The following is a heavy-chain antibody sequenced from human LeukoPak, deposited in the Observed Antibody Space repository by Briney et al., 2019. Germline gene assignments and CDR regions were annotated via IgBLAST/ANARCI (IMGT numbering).Heavy chain of an antibody. CDR3: ARDRGYSGYEL. J-gene: IGHJ3*01. CDR2: INPKSGVT. D-gene: IGHD5-12*01. Sequence: RASVKVSCKASGYTFTGYYIHWVRQAPGQGLEWMGWINPKSGVTHDAQKFQGRVTKTSDTSISTAYLELSRLRSDDTAVYYCARDRGYSGYELWGQGTVVTVSS. V-gene: IGHV1-2*02. CDR1: GYTFTGYY.